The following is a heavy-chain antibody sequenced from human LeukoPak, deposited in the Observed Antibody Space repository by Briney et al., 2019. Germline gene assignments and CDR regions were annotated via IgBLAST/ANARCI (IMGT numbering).Heavy chain of an antibody. CDR3: ARDYVFAFDY. V-gene: IGHV3-48*01. Sequence: GGSLRLSCAASGFRFSTYSMNWVRQAPGKGLEWISYISHSGGAKHYTYSVKGRFTISRDNAKNELSLQMNSLRAEDTAVYFCARDYVFAFDYWSQGTLVTVSS. CDR2: ISHSGGAK. CDR1: GFRFSTYS. J-gene: IGHJ4*02. D-gene: IGHD3-10*02.